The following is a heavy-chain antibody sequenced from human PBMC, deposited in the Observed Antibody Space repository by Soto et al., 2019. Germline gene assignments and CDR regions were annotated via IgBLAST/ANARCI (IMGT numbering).Heavy chain of an antibody. Sequence: PSETLSLTCTVSGGSISSGGYYWSWIRQHPGKGLEWIGYIYYSGSTYYNPSLKSRVTISVDTSKNQFSLKLSSVTAADTAVYYCSRVDSGSYWGHTTHKTYYFDYWGQGTLVTVSS. D-gene: IGHD1-26*01. CDR1: GGSISSGGYY. V-gene: IGHV4-31*03. CDR2: IYYSGST. CDR3: SRVDSGSYWGHTTHKTYYFDY. J-gene: IGHJ4*02.